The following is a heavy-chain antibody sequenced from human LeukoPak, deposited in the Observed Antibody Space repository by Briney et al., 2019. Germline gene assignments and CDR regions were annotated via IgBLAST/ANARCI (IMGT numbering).Heavy chain of an antibody. CDR1: GGSISSSSYY. D-gene: IGHD2-15*01. J-gene: IGHJ4*02. Sequence: SETLSLTCTVSGGSISSSSYYWGWIRQPPGKGLEWIGSIYYSGSTYYNPSLKSRVTISVDTSKKQFSLKVSSVTAADTAVYYCARERRYCSGGSCYDFDCWGQGTLVTVSS. CDR3: ARERRYCSGGSCYDFDC. CDR2: IYYSGST. V-gene: IGHV4-39*07.